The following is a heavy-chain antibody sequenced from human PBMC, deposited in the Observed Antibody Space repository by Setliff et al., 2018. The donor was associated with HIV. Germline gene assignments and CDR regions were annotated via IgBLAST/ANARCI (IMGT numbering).Heavy chain of an antibody. J-gene: IGHJ6*03. V-gene: IGHV4-31*02. D-gene: IGHD1-7*01. CDR2: IYYSGST. Sequence: SSETLSLTCTVSGGSISSGGYYWSWIRQHPGKGLEWIGYIYYSGSTYYNPSLKSRVTMSVDTSKNQFSLKLSSVTAADTAVYYCARGDGTKYYYYYYMDVWGKGTTVTVSS. CDR3: ARGDGTKYYYYYYMDV. CDR1: GGSISSGGYY.